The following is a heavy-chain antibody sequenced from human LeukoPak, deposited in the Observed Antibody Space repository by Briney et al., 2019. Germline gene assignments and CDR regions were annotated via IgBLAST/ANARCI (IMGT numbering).Heavy chain of an antibody. CDR1: GFTFSTYA. J-gene: IGHJ4*02. CDR3: TNWIGSSSRDY. D-gene: IGHD6-6*01. CDR2: INSNGDEI. Sequence: GGSLRLSCAASGFTFSTYAMTWVRQAPGKGLEWVSGINSNGDEIYYADSVRGRFTISRDNSNNALYLQMDSLRAEDTAVYYCTNWIGSSSRDYWGQGTLVTVSS. V-gene: IGHV3-23*01.